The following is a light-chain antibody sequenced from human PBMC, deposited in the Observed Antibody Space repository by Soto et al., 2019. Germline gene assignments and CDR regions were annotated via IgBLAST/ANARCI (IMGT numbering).Light chain of an antibody. J-gene: IGKJ4*01. CDR3: QQSYTAPLT. V-gene: IGKV1-39*01. CDR1: QSISTY. CDR2: AAS. Sequence: DIQMTQSPSSLSASVGDRVNIAXRASQSISTYLNWYQQKPGKAPNLXIFAASTLQSGVPSRFSGSGSGTDFTLTIRSLQPEDFATYYCQQSYTAPLTFGGGTKVDIK.